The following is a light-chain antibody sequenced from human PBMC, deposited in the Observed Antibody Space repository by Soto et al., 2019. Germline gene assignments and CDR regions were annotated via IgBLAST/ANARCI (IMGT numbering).Light chain of an antibody. CDR1: TSNIGSNA. CDR2: SND. J-gene: IGLJ2*01. Sequence: QSVLTQPPSASGTPGQRVTFSCSGSTSNIGSNAVNWYQQLPGTAPKLLIYSNDRRHSRSPDRFSVSNSGTSASLAISGLQSEDEAEYYCTAWVDSLNGRLFGGGTKLTVL. CDR3: TAWVDSLNGRL. V-gene: IGLV1-44*01.